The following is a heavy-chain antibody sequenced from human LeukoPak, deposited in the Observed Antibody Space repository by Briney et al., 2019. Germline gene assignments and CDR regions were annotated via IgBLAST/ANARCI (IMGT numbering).Heavy chain of an antibody. CDR3: ARAFNSGYDKYYFDY. V-gene: IGHV4-30-2*01. J-gene: IGHJ4*02. CDR2: IYQSGST. Sequence: PSQTLSLTCAVSGGSISSGGYSWSWIRQPPGKGLEWIGYIYQSGSTYYNPSLKSRVTISVDRSKNQFSLKLSSVTAADTAVYSSARAFNSGYDKYYFDYWGQGTLVTVSS. CDR1: GGSISSGGYS. D-gene: IGHD5-12*01.